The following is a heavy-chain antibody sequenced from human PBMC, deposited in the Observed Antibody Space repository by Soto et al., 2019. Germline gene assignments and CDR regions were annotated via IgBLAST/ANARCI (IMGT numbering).Heavy chain of an antibody. J-gene: IGHJ6*02. D-gene: IGHD3-3*01. Sequence: QPGGSLSLSCAASGFTFSSYGMHWVRQAPGKGLEWVAVIWYDGSNKYYADSVKGRFTISRDNSKNTLYLQMNSLRAEDTAVYYCARDPPFRSGFRGAPRYGMDVWGQGTTVTVSS. CDR1: GFTFSSYG. V-gene: IGHV3-33*01. CDR3: ARDPPFRSGFRGAPRYGMDV. CDR2: IWYDGSNK.